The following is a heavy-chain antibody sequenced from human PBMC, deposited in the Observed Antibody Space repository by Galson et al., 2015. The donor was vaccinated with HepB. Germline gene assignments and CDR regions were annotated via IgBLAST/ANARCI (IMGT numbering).Heavy chain of an antibody. CDR1: GSTFSSHG. CDR2: IWFDGSKS. D-gene: IGHD4-11*01. V-gene: IGHV3-33*01. J-gene: IGHJ4*02. Sequence: SLRLSCAASGSTFSSHGMHWVRQAPGKGLEWVAPIWFDGSKSYYADSVKGRVTISRDNSKNTLYLQMNSLRAEDTAVYYCARYYGNYRAFDYWGQGTLVTVSS. CDR3: ARYYGNYRAFDY.